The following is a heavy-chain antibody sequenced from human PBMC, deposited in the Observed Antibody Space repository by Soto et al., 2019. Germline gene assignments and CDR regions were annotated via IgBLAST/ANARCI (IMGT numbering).Heavy chain of an antibody. V-gene: IGHV1-3*01. CDR3: ARDHSSGLEGPIDY. CDR2: INAGNGNT. Sequence: ASVKVSCKASGYTFTSYAIHWVRQAPGQRLEWMGWINAGNGNTKYSQKFQGRVTITRDTSASTAYMELSSLRSEDTAVYYCARDHSSGLEGPIDYWGQGTLVTVSS. D-gene: IGHD6-19*01. CDR1: GYTFTSYA. J-gene: IGHJ4*02.